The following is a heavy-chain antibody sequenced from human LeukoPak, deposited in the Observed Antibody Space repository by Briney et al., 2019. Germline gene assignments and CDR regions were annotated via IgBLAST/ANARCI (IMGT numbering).Heavy chain of an antibody. V-gene: IGHV3-9*01. D-gene: IGHD4-17*01. Sequence: GGSLRLSCAASGFTFDDYAMHWVRQAPGKGLEWVSGISWNSGSIGYADSVKGRFTISRDNAKNSLYLQMNSLRAEDTALYYCAKCFYGDYEYYFDYWGQGTLVTVSS. CDR2: ISWNSGSI. CDR1: GFTFDDYA. CDR3: AKCFYGDYEYYFDY. J-gene: IGHJ4*02.